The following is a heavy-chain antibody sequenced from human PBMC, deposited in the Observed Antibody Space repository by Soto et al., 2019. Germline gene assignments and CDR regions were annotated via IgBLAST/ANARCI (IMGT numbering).Heavy chain of an antibody. CDR2: ISSSSSYT. Sequence: QVQLVESGGGLVKPGGSLRLSCAASGFTFSDYYMSWIRQAPGKGLEWVSYISSSSSYTNYADSVKGRFTISRDNAKNALYLEMTSLRGEDTAVYYCAAVAGTWGLGYWGQGTLVTGSS. V-gene: IGHV3-11*06. D-gene: IGHD6-19*01. J-gene: IGHJ4*02. CDR3: AAVAGTWGLGY. CDR1: GFTFSDYY.